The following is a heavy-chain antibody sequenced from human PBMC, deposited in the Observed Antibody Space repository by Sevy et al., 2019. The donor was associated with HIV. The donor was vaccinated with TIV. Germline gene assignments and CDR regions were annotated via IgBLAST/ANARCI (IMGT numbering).Heavy chain of an antibody. V-gene: IGHV4-59*08. D-gene: IGHD3-10*01. CDR2: IFHTGDT. CDR3: ARQPYIGSGYNFDS. CDR1: GASISGYY. Sequence: SETLSLTCTVSGASISGYYWSWTRQPPGKGLEGIGYIFHTGDTTYKPSLRSRVTMSIDTSKKQFSLKLTSVTAADAALYYCARQPYIGSGYNFDSWGQGILVTVSS. J-gene: IGHJ4*02.